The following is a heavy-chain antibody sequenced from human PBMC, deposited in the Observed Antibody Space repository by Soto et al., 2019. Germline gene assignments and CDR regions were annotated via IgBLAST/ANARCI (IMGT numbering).Heavy chain of an antibody. CDR2: IYRGGNT. V-gene: IGHV3-66*01. CDR3: VKCDGAYSYCFYFGS. J-gene: IGHJ4*02. Sequence: EVQLVESGGGLVQPGGSLRVSCAASGFTVSSNYMSWVRQAPGKGLEWVSAIYRGGNTYYADAVKCRFTISRDSSKNTLYLQMDSLRVKDTAVYYGVKCDGAYSYCFYFGSWGQGTLVTVSS. D-gene: IGHD2-21*01. CDR1: GFTVSSNY.